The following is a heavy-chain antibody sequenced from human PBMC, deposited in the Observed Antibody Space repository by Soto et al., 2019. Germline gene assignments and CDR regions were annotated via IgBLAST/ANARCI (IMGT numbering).Heavy chain of an antibody. CDR2: IYATGTT. CDR3: VRDGTKTLRDWFDP. D-gene: IGHD1-1*01. Sequence: ESLSLTCPVSGGSISGFYWSWIRKSAGKGLEWIGLIYATGTTDYNPSLKSRVMMSVDTSKKQFSLNLRSVTAADTAVYYCVRDGTKTLRDWFDPWGQGISVNVSS. V-gene: IGHV4-4*07. J-gene: IGHJ5*02. CDR1: GGSISGFY.